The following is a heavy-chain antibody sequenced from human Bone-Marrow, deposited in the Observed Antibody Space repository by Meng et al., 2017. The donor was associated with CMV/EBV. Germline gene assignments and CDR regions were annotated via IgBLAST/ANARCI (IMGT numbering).Heavy chain of an antibody. J-gene: IGHJ4*02. D-gene: IGHD2-21*01. V-gene: IGHV4-34*01. CDR2: INHSGST. CDR3: ARGGSRGGDCYDY. CDR1: GGSFSGYY. Sequence: GSLRLSCAVYGGSFSGYYWSWIRQPPGKGLEWIGEINHSGSTNYNPSLKSRVTISVDTSNNQFSLKLSSVTAADAAVYYCARGGSRGGDCYDYWGQGTRVTGSS.